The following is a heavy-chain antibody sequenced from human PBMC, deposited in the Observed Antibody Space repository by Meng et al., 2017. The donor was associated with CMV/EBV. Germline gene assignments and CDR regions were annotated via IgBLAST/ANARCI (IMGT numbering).Heavy chain of an antibody. CDR1: GYSFTSYW. Sequence: GGSLRLSCKGSGYSFTSYWIGWVRQMPGKGLEWMGIIYPGDSDTRYSPSFQGQVTISADKSISTAYLQWSSLKASDTAMYYCARGAMVELLPPHPYFDYWGQGTLVTVSS. CDR2: IYPGDSDT. CDR3: ARGAMVELLPPHPYFDY. J-gene: IGHJ4*02. D-gene: IGHD1-26*01. V-gene: IGHV5-51*01.